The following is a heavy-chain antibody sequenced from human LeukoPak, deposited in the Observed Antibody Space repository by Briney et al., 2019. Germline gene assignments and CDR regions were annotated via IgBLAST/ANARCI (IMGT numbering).Heavy chain of an antibody. V-gene: IGHV1-69*02. Sequence: SVKLSCKASGGTFSSYTINWVRQAPGQGLEWMGRIIPILGIANYAQKFQGRVTITADKSTSTAYMELSSLRSEDTAVYYCASERAYCSSTSCPSIWGQGTMVTVSS. J-gene: IGHJ3*02. CDR1: GGTFSSYT. D-gene: IGHD2-2*01. CDR3: ASERAYCSSTSCPSI. CDR2: IIPILGIA.